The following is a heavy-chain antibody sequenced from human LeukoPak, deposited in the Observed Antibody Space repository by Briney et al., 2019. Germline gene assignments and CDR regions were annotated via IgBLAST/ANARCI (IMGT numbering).Heavy chain of an antibody. Sequence: SETLSLTCAVYGGSFSGYYWSWIRQPPGKGLEWIGEINHSGSSNYNPSLKSRVTISVDTSKNQFSLKLSSVTAADTAVYYCARSAAKKYDFWSGYYSWFDPWGQGTLVTVSS. D-gene: IGHD3-3*01. V-gene: IGHV4-34*01. CDR1: GGSFSGYY. CDR3: ARSAAKKYDFWSGYYSWFDP. CDR2: INHSGSS. J-gene: IGHJ5*02.